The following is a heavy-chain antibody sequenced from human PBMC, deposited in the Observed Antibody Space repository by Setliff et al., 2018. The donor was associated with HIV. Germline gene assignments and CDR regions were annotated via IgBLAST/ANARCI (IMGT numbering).Heavy chain of an antibody. D-gene: IGHD2-15*01. CDR1: GYTFTSYA. V-gene: IGHV1-3*01. J-gene: IGHJ6*04. Sequence: ASVKVSCKASGYTFTSYAMHWVRQAPGQRLEWMGWINAGNGNTKYSQTFQGRVTITRDTPASTAYMELSSLRSEDTAVYYCARDSRDIVVVIAPEPEPYYYYGMDVWGEGTTVTVSS. CDR2: INAGNGNT. CDR3: ARDSRDIVVVIAPEPEPYYYYGMDV.